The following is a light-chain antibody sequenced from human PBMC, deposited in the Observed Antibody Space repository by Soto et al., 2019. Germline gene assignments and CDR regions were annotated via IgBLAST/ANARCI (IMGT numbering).Light chain of an antibody. V-gene: IGKV3-20*01. CDR1: QSVSSSY. Sequence: EIVLTQSPGTLSLSPGERATLSCRASQSVSSSYLAWYQQKPGQAPRLLIYGASCRATGIPYRFSGSGSGTDFTLTIIRLEPEDCAVYYCQQYGSSPPITFGQGTRLEIK. CDR3: QQYGSSPPIT. CDR2: GAS. J-gene: IGKJ5*01.